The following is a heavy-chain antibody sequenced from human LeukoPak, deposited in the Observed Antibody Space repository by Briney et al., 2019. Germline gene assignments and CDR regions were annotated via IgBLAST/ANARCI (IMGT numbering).Heavy chain of an antibody. CDR3: ARDPLRGYSYGYRGYYFDY. J-gene: IGHJ4*02. V-gene: IGHV1-3*03. Sequence: ASVKVSCKASGYTFTSYAMHWVRQAPGQRLEWMGWINAGNGNTKYSQEFQGRVTITRDTSASTAYMELSSLRSEDMAVYYCARDPLRGYSYGYRGYYFDYWGQGTLVTVSS. CDR2: INAGNGNT. CDR1: GYTFTSYA. D-gene: IGHD5-18*01.